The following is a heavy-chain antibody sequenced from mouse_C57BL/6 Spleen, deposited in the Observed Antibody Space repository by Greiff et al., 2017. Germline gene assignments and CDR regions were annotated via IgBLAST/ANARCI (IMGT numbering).Heavy chain of an antibody. CDR1: GYTFTNYW. Sequence: QVQLQQSGAELVRPGTSVKMSCKASGYTFTNYWIGWAKQRPGHGLEWIGDIYPGGGYTNYNEKFKGKATLTADKSSSTAYMQFSSLTSEDSAIYYGARWDDGYYGVDYWGQGTTLTVSS. CDR3: ARWDDGYYGVDY. CDR2: IYPGGGYT. J-gene: IGHJ2*01. V-gene: IGHV1-63*01. D-gene: IGHD2-3*01.